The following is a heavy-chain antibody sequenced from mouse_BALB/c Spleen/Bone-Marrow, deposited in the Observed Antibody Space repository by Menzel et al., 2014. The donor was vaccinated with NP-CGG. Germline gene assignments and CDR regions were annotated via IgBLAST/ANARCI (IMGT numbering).Heavy chain of an antibody. J-gene: IGHJ4*01. V-gene: IGHV4-1*02. CDR3: ARPDGNPYAMDY. D-gene: IGHD2-1*01. CDR1: GFDFSRYW. Sequence: EVKLMESGGGLVQPGGSLKLSCAASGFDFSRYWMSWVRQAPGKGLEWIGEINPDSTTINHTPSLKDKFIMSRDNVKNTLYLQMSKVRSEDTALYYCARPDGNPYAMDYWGQGTSVTVSS. CDR2: INPDSTTI.